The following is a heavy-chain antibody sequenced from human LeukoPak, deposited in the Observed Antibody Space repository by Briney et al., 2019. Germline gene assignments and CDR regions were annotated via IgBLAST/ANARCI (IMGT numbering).Heavy chain of an antibody. CDR1: GYSISSGYY. D-gene: IGHD1-14*01. J-gene: IGHJ4*02. CDR3: ARVDSETVDY. V-gene: IGHV4-38-2*02. Sequence: SETLSLTCTVSGYSISSGYYWGWIRQPPGKGLEWIGSIYYSGSTYYNPSLKSRVTISVDTSKNQFSLKLSSVTAADTAVYYCARVDSETVDYWGQGTLVTVSS. CDR2: IYYSGST.